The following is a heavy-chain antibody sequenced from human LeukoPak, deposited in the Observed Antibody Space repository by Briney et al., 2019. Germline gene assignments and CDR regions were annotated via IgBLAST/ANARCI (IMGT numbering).Heavy chain of an antibody. CDR3: ARDLNFPTYYYDSSGSNYFDY. V-gene: IGHV1-2*02. CDR1: GYTFTGYY. Sequence: ASVKVSCKASGYTFTGYYIHWVRQAPGQGLEWMGWINPNSGGTNYAQKFQGRVTMTRDTSISTAYMELSRLRSDDTAVYYCARDLNFPTYYYDSSGSNYFDYWGQGTLVTVSS. CDR2: INPNSGGT. D-gene: IGHD3-22*01. J-gene: IGHJ4*02.